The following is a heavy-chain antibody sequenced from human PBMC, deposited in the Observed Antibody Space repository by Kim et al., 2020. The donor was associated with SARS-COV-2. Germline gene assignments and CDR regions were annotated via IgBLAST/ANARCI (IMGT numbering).Heavy chain of an antibody. CDR3: ARDLIAARRENWFDP. J-gene: IGHJ5*02. CDR1: GFTFSSYW. V-gene: IGHV3-74*01. CDR2: INSDGSST. D-gene: IGHD6-6*01. Sequence: GGSLRLSCAASGFTFSSYWMHWVRQAPGKGLVWVSRINSDGSSTSYADSVKGRFTISRDNAKNTLYLQMNSLRAEDTAVYYCARDLIAARRENWFDPWGQGTLVTVSS.